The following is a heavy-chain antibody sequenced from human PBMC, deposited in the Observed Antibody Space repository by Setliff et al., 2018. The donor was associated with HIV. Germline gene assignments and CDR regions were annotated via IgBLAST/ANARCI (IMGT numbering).Heavy chain of an antibody. CDR1: GGSFCGYY. J-gene: IGHJ4*02. V-gene: IGHV4-34*01. CDR2: INHSGST. D-gene: IGHD3-22*01. Sequence: SETLSLTCAVYGGSFCGYYWSWIRQPPGKGLEWIGEINHSGSTNYNPSLKSRVTKSVDKSKSQFSLKLNSVTAADTAVYYCGGKGYYSIDYWGQGTLVTVSS. CDR3: GGKGYYSIDY.